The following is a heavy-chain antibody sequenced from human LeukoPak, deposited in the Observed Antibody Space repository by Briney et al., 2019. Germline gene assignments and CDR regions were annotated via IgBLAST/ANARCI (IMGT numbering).Heavy chain of an antibody. Sequence: SETLSLTCTVSGGSISSSSYYWGWIRQPPGKGLEWIGSIYYSGSTYYNPSLKSRVTISVDTSKNQFSLKLSSVTAADTAVYYCARNLWFGESSDAFDMWGQGTMVTVSS. CDR1: GGSISSSSYY. J-gene: IGHJ3*02. CDR3: ARNLWFGESSDAFDM. D-gene: IGHD3-10*01. V-gene: IGHV4-39*07. CDR2: IYYSGST.